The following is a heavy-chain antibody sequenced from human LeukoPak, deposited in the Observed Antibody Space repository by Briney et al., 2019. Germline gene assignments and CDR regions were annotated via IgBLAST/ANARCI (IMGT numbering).Heavy chain of an antibody. D-gene: IGHD1-26*01. V-gene: IGHV4-38-2*02. CDR1: GYSISSGYY. J-gene: IGHJ4*02. CDR3: ARHSGSYPVNY. Sequence: SETLSLTCTVSGYSISSGYYWGWIRQPPGKGLEWIGSIFYSGIAYYNASLRSRVKISLDKSKNEFSLKLTSVTAADTAVYYCARHSGSYPVNYWGQGTLVTVSS. CDR2: IFYSGIA.